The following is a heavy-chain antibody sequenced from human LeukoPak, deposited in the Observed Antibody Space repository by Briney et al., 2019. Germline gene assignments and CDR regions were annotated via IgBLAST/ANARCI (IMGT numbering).Heavy chain of an antibody. V-gene: IGHV3-9*03. CDR3: AKGSSVVIPGYFDY. D-gene: IGHD4-23*01. J-gene: IGHJ4*02. CDR2: ISWNSGII. CDR1: GFTFDDYA. Sequence: PGGSLRLSCAASGFTFDDYAVYWVRQAPGKGLEWVSGISWNSGIIGYADSVKGRFTISRDNAKNSLYLQMNSLRAEDMALYYCAKGSSVVIPGYFDYWGQGTLVTVSS.